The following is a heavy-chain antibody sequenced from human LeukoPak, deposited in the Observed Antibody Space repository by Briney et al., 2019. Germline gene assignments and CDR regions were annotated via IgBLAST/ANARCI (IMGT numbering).Heavy chain of an antibody. D-gene: IGHD6-13*01. Sequence: SLRLSCAASGFTXXSXXMHWVRQAPGKGLEWVAXISYDGSNKYYADSVKGRFTISRDNSKNTLYLQMNSLRAEDTAVYYCAKKSGGAAAARHYYYYGMDVWGQGTTVTVSS. CDR2: ISYDGSNK. J-gene: IGHJ6*02. V-gene: IGHV3-30*18. CDR1: GFTXXSXX. CDR3: AKKSGGAAAARHYYYYGMDV.